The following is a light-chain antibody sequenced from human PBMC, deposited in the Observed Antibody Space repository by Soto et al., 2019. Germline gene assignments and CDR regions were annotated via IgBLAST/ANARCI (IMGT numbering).Light chain of an antibody. Sequence: EIVLTQSPGTLSLSPGERATLSCRASQSVSSSYLAWYQQKPGQAPRLLIYAASSRATGIPDRFTGSGSGTDFTLTISRLEPEDFAVYYWQQYASSHRAFGQGTKVEIK. J-gene: IGKJ1*01. CDR3: QQYASSHRA. CDR2: AAS. V-gene: IGKV3-20*01. CDR1: QSVSSSY.